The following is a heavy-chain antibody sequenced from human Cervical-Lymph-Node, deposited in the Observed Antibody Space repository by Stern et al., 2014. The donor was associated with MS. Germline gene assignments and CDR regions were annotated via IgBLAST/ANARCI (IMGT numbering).Heavy chain of an antibody. CDR1: GYTFNAYF. CDR2: ISPKTVSA. D-gene: IGHD1-26*01. Sequence: VQLEESGAEVERPGASVKGSCKASGYTFNAYFLHWVRKAPGQGLEWMGWISPKTVSATYAQKFQDRVTMTRDTSINTGYMEVSSLRSDDTAVYYCARDRGSYSDYWGQGTLVAVSS. V-gene: IGHV1-2*02. J-gene: IGHJ4*02. CDR3: ARDRGSYSDY.